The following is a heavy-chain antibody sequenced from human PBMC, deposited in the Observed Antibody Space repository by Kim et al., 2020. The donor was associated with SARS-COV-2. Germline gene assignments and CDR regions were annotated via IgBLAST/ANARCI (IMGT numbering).Heavy chain of an antibody. V-gene: IGHV4-31*03. CDR1: GGSISSGGYY. D-gene: IGHD3-10*01. CDR3: ARGGLYYYGSGSYWLPHHPGRDWFDP. J-gene: IGHJ5*02. CDR2: IYYSGST. Sequence: SETLSLTCTVSGGSISSGGYYWSWIRQHPGKGLEWIGYIYYSGSTYYNPSLKSRVTISVDTSKNQFSLKLSSVTAADTAVYYCARGGLYYYGSGSYWLPHHPGRDWFDPWGQGTLVTVSS.